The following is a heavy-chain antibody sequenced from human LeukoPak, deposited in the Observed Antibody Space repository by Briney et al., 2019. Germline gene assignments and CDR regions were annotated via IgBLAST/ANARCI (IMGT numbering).Heavy chain of an antibody. D-gene: IGHD1-1*01. V-gene: IGHV1-69*13. Sequence: GASVKVSCKASGGTFSSYAISWVRQAPGQGLEWMGGIIPIFGTANYAQKFQGRVTVTADESTGTAYMELSSLRSEDTAVYYCARVTNGDAFDIWGQGTMVTVSS. CDR1: GGTFSSYA. J-gene: IGHJ3*02. CDR3: ARVTNGDAFDI. CDR2: IIPIFGTA.